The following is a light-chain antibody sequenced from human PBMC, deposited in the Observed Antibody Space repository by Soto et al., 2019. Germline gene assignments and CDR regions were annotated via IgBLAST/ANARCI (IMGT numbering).Light chain of an antibody. J-gene: IGLJ1*01. CDR2: EVN. V-gene: IGLV2-8*01. Sequence: QSVLTQLPSASGSPGQSVAISCTGTSSDVGGCNYVSWYQQHPGKAPKLMIYEVNKRPSGVPDRFSGSKSGNTASLTVSGLQAEDEADYYCSSYAGSSNVFGTGTKVTVL. CDR3: SSYAGSSNV. CDR1: SSDVGGCNY.